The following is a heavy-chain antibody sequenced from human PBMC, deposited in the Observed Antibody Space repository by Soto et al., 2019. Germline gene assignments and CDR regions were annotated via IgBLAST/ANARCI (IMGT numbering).Heavy chain of an antibody. V-gene: IGHV1-18*01. J-gene: IGHJ3*02. CDR1: GYTITTYG. D-gene: IGHD2-15*01. Sequence: ASVKVSCKASGYTITTYGISWVRQAPGQALEWMGWISGYNGDTKYVQKFQGRVTMTTDTSTSTAYMELRSLRSDDTAVYYCARDGDRYCSGSSCSHDAFDIWGQGTMVTVSS. CDR2: ISGYNGDT. CDR3: ARDGDRYCSGSSCSHDAFDI.